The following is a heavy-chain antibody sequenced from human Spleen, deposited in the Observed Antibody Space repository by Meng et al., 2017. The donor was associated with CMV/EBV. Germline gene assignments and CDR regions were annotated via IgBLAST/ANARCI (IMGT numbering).Heavy chain of an antibody. CDR2: ISSFTGDA. J-gene: IGHJ4*02. V-gene: IGHV1-18*01. D-gene: IGHD3-22*01. CDR1: GYTFSNYG. Sequence: SGYTFSNYGISWVRQAPGQGLEWMGWISSFTGDANYAQTFQGRVTMTTDTSTRSAYMELTNLRSNDTAVYYCARFPSIVAVPYQLDYWGQGTLVTVSS. CDR3: ARFPSIVAVPYQLDY.